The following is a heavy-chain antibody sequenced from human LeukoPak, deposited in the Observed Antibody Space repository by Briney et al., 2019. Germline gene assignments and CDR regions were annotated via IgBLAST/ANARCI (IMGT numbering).Heavy chain of an antibody. D-gene: IGHD3-9*01. Sequence: SETLSLTCTVSGGSISSSSYYWGWIRQPPGKGLEWIGSIYYSGSTYYNPSLKSRVTISVDTSKNQFSLKLSSVTAADTAVYYCARGRLRYFDWPIPQETHAFDIWGQGTMVTVSS. V-gene: IGHV4-39*01. CDR1: GGSISSSSYY. J-gene: IGHJ3*02. CDR3: ARGRLRYFDWPIPQETHAFDI. CDR2: IYYSGST.